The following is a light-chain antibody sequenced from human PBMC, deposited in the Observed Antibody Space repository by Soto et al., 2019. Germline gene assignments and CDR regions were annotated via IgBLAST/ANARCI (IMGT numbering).Light chain of an antibody. CDR3: AAWDSGLSAVV. CDR2: ENN. CDR1: SSNIGNNY. J-gene: IGLJ2*01. Sequence: QSVLTQPPSVSAAPGQKVTISCSGSSSNIGNNYASWYQQLPGTAPKLLIYENNKRPSGIPDRFSGSKSGTSATLGITGLQTGDEADYYCAAWDSGLSAVVFGGGTKLTVL. V-gene: IGLV1-51*02.